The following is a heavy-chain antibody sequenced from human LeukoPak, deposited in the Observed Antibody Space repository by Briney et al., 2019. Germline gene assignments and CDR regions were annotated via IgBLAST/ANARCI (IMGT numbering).Heavy chain of an antibody. CDR3: ARGVGSQLWLLPYYYYYMDV. D-gene: IGHD5-18*01. CDR1: GGSFSSYY. J-gene: IGHJ6*03. V-gene: IGHV4-34*01. Sequence: SETLSLTCAVYGGSFSSYYWSWIRQPPGKGLEWIGEINHSGSTNYNPSLKSRVTISVDTSKNQFSLKLSSVTAADTAVYYCARGVGSQLWLLPYYYYYMDVWGKGTTVTASS. CDR2: INHSGST.